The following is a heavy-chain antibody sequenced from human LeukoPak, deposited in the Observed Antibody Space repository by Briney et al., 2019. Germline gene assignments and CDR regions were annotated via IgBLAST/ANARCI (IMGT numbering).Heavy chain of an antibody. D-gene: IGHD3-9*01. V-gene: IGHV4-34*01. Sequence: PSETLSLTCAVYGGSFSGYYWSWIRQPPGKGLEWIGEINHSGSTNYNPSLKSRVTISVDTSKNQFSLKLSSVTAADTAVYYCARGPGYDILTGYNGLYWFDPWGQGTLVTVSS. CDR1: GGSFSGYY. CDR2: INHSGST. CDR3: ARGPGYDILTGYNGLYWFDP. J-gene: IGHJ5*02.